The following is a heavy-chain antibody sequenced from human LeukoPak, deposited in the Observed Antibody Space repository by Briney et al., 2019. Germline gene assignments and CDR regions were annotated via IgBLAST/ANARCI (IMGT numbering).Heavy chain of an antibody. CDR3: ATDSGSSYGSSNY. D-gene: IGHD5-18*01. V-gene: IGHV3-11*06. CDR2: ITSSSDYT. J-gene: IGHJ4*02. CDR1: GFTFSDSY. Sequence: GGSLRLSCAASGFTFSDSYMSRIRQAPGKGLEWVSYITSSSDYTNYVDSVKGRFTISRDNAKNSLYLQMNSLRAEDTAVYYCATDSGSSYGSSNYWGQGTLVTVSS.